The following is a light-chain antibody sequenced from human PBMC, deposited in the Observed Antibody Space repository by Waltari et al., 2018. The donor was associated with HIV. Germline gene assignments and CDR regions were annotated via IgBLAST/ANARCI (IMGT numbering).Light chain of an antibody. J-gene: IGLJ2*01. Sequence: QSVLTQPPSVSGSPGQSITISCTGTSSDVGNYNLVSWYQQHPGKAPKLMIYEVSKRPSGVSNRFSGSKSGNTASLTISGLQAEDEADYYCCSYAGSVVFGGGTKLTVL. CDR3: CSYAGSVV. CDR1: SSDVGNYNL. V-gene: IGLV2-23*02. CDR2: EVS.